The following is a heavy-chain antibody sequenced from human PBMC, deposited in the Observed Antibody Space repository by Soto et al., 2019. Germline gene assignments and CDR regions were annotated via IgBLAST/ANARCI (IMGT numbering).Heavy chain of an antibody. J-gene: IGHJ4*02. CDR3: AREPATAKPEGVDS. CDR2: INPNSGGT. V-gene: IGHV1-2*02. D-gene: IGHD1-1*01. CDR1: GYTFSDYY. Sequence: ASVKVSCKASGYTFSDYYIHWVRQAPGQGLEWMGWINPNSGGTKYAPKFQGGVTMTRDTSITTAYMELSRLRSGDTAVYYCAREPATAKPEGVDSWGQGTLVTSPQ.